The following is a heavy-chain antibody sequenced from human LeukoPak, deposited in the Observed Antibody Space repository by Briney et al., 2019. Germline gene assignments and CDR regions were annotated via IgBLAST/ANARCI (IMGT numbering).Heavy chain of an antibody. Sequence: GGSLRLSRAASGFTFSSYGMHWVRQAPGKGLEWVAVISYDGSNKYYADSVKGRFTIARDNSKNTLYLQMNSLRAEDTAVYYCAIDPHFDRIAAAGAFDYWGQGTLVTVSS. D-gene: IGHD6-13*01. V-gene: IGHV3-30*03. CDR1: GFTFSSYG. J-gene: IGHJ4*02. CDR2: ISYDGSNK. CDR3: AIDPHFDRIAAAGAFDY.